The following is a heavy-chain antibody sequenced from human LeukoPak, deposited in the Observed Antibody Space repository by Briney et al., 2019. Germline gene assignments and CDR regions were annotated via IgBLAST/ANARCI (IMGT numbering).Heavy chain of an antibody. CDR2: IYYSGST. CDR1: GGSISSSSYY. CDR3: ARVWDGDYGLGAFDI. V-gene: IGHV4-39*07. D-gene: IGHD4-17*01. Sequence: KPSETLSLTCTVSGGSISSSSYYWGWIRQPPGKGLEWIGSIYYSGSTYYNPSLKSRVTISVDTSKNQFSLRLSSVTAADTAVYYCARVWDGDYGLGAFDIWGQGTMVTVSS. J-gene: IGHJ3*02.